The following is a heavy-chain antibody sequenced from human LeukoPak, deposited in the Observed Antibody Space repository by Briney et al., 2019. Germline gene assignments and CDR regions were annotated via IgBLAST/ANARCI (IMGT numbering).Heavy chain of an antibody. D-gene: IGHD3-22*01. V-gene: IGHV3-30*02. J-gene: IGHJ4*02. Sequence: GGSLRLFCAASVFTFSSYDMHWVRQAPGKGLEWVAFIRYDGSNKYYADSVKGRFTISRDNSKNTLYLQMNSVRAEDTAVYYCAYSYDSSGCIDYWGQGTLVSVSS. CDR3: AYSYDSSGCIDY. CDR2: IRYDGSNK. CDR1: VFTFSSYD.